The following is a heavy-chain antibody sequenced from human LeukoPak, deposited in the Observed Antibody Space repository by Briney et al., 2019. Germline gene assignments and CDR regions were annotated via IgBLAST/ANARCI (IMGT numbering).Heavy chain of an antibody. V-gene: IGHV3-23*01. Sequence: GGSLRLSCAASGFTFSSYAMSWVRQAPGKGLEWVSGLSGSGGTTYYAESVKGRFTISRDNSENTLFLQINSLRAEDTALYYCAKLYYDYVWGSYRYYFFDDWGQGTPVTVSS. CDR1: GFTFSSYA. CDR3: AKLYYDYVWGSYRYYFFDD. CDR2: LSGSGGTT. D-gene: IGHD3-16*02. J-gene: IGHJ4*02.